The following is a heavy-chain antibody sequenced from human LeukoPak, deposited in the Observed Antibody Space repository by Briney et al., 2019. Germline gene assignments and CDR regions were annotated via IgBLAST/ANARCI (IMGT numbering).Heavy chain of an antibody. CDR2: ISYDGSNK. J-gene: IGHJ6*02. CDR1: GLTISSYG. V-gene: IGHV3-30*18. CDR3: AKARYYYGSGFYGMDV. D-gene: IGHD3-10*01. Sequence: GSLRLSCAASGLTISSYGMHWVRQAPGKGLEWVAVISYDGSNKYYADSVKGRFTISRDDSKNTLYLQMNSLRAEDTAVYYCAKARYYYGSGFYGMDVWGQGTTVTVSS.